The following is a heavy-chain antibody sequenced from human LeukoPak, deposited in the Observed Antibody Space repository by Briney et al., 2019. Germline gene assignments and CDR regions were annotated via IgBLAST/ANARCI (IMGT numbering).Heavy chain of an antibody. CDR2: TRFDGSIK. Sequence: QPGGSLRLSCAVSGVIVSDYGFHWVRQAPGKGFEWVAVTRFDGSIKQYADSVKGRFTISRDDSKNTLYLQMHFEKSEDAAVYYCARWGGTRQYYFDYWGQGTLVTVSS. D-gene: IGHD1-1*01. V-gene: IGHV3-33*01. CDR3: ARWGGTRQYYFDY. J-gene: IGHJ4*02. CDR1: GVIVSDYG.